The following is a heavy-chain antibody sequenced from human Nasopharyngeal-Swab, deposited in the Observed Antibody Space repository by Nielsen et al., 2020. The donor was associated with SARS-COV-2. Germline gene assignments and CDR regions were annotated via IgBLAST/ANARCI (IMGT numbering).Heavy chain of an antibody. CDR1: GGSISSGGYY. J-gene: IGHJ3*02. CDR3: ARDGPMSSSSGAFDI. V-gene: IGHV4-31*03. Sequence: SETLSLTCTVSGGSISSGGYYWSWIRQHPGKGLEWIGYIYYSGSTYYNPSLKSRVTISVDTSKNQFSLKLSSVTAADTAVYYCARDGPMSSSSGAFDIWGQGTMVTVSS. CDR2: IYYSGST. D-gene: IGHD6-6*01.